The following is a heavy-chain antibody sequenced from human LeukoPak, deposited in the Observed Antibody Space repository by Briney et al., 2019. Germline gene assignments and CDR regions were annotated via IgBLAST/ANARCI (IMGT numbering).Heavy chain of an antibody. J-gene: IGHJ6*02. CDR2: ISSSSSYI. V-gene: IGHV3-21*01. CDR3: ARDTYQLLNYGMDV. CDR1: GFTFISYS. Sequence: PGGSLRLSCAASGFTFISYSMHWLRQAPGKGLEWVSSISSSSSYIYYADSVKGRFTISRDNAKNLLYLQMNSLRAEDTAVYYGARDTYQLLNYGMDVWGQGTTVTVSS. D-gene: IGHD2-2*01.